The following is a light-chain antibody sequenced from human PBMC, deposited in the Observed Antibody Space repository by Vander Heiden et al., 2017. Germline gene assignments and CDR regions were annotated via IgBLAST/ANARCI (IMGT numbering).Light chain of an antibody. CDR1: SIDVGGYNY. V-gene: IGLV2-14*04. J-gene: IGLJ1*01. Sequence: VSASPGPSITISCNGTSIDVGGYNYASWYQQHPGKAPKRMIYDVSNRPSGVSDRFSGSKSGNTASLTISGLQAEDEADYYCSSYTSSSTLYVFGTGTKVTVL. CDR2: DVS. CDR3: SSYTSSSTLYV.